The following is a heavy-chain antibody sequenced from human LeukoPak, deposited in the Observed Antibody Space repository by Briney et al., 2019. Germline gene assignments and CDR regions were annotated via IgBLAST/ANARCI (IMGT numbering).Heavy chain of an antibody. V-gene: IGHV4-34*01. CDR1: GGSFSGYY. J-gene: IGHJ4*02. D-gene: IGHD3-16*02. Sequence: SETLSLTCAVYGGSFSGYYWSWIRQPPGKGLEWIGEINHSGSTNYNPSLKSRVTISVDTSKNQFSLKLSSVTAADTAVYYCARGPTYYDYVWGSYRYGYYFDYWGQGTLVTVSS. CDR2: INHSGST. CDR3: ARGPTYYDYVWGSYRYGYYFDY.